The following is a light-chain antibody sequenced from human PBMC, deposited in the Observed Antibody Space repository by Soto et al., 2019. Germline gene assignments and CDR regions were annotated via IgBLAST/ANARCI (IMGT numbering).Light chain of an antibody. CDR1: QRISSY. CDR2: AAS. Sequence: DIQMTQSPSSLSASVGDRVTITCRASQRISSYLNWYQQKPGKAPKLLIYAASSLQSGVPSGFSGSGSATDFTLTISSLQPEDSATYYCQQSYKTPYTFGQGTKLEIK. V-gene: IGKV1-39*01. CDR3: QQSYKTPYT. J-gene: IGKJ2*01.